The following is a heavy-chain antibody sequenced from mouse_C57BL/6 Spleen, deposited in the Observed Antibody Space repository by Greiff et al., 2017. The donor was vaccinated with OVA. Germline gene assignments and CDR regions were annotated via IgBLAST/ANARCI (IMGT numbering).Heavy chain of an antibody. CDR1: GYTFTDYY. CDR3: ARSYYYGSSPLDV. J-gene: IGHJ1*03. V-gene: IGHV1-26*01. Sequence: EVQLQQSGPELVKPGASVKISCKASGYTFTDYYMNWVKQSHGKSLEWIGDINPNNGGTSYNQKFKGKATLTVDKSSSTAYMELRSLTSEDSAVYYCARSYYYGSSPLDVWGTGTTVTVSS. D-gene: IGHD1-1*01. CDR2: INPNNGGT.